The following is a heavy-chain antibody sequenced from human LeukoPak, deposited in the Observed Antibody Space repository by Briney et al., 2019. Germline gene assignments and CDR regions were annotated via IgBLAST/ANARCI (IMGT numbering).Heavy chain of an antibody. J-gene: IGHJ4*02. Sequence: GGSLRLSCAASGFTFSSYAMSWVRQAPGKGLEWVSAISGSGGSTYYADSVKGRFTISRDNSKNTLYLQMNSLRAEDTAVYYCARDRRYYDSSGYYYLGYWGQGTLVTVSS. CDR3: ARDRRYYDSSGYYYLGY. V-gene: IGHV3-23*01. D-gene: IGHD3-22*01. CDR2: ISGSGGST. CDR1: GFTFSSYA.